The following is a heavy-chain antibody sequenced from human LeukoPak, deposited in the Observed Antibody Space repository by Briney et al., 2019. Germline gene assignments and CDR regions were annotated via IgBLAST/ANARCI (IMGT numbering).Heavy chain of an antibody. V-gene: IGHV3-23*01. CDR1: GFYFANYA. D-gene: IGHD3-10*01. J-gene: IGHJ4*02. CDR3: AREVYYGSGRRFDQ. Sequence: PGGSLRLSCAASGFYFANYAMSWVRQAPGKGLEWVSATVGSGSPNTYHADSVKGRFTISRDNAKNSLYLQMNSLRAEDTAVYYCAREVYYGSGRRFDQWGQGSLVTVSS. CDR2: TVGSGSPNT.